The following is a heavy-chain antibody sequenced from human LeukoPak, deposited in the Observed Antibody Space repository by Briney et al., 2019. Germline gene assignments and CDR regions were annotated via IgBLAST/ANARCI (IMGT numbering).Heavy chain of an antibody. Sequence: ASVKVSCKASGYTLSQYAMHWVRQAPGQRPEWMGWINSGNSDTKYDQKFQGRVTITRDTSANTAYMELSSLRSEDTAVYYCAREQWLGSFYYYYYGLDVWGQGTTVTVSS. J-gene: IGHJ6*02. CDR2: INSGNSDT. D-gene: IGHD6-19*01. CDR3: AREQWLGSFYYYYYGLDV. CDR1: GYTLSQYA. V-gene: IGHV1-3*04.